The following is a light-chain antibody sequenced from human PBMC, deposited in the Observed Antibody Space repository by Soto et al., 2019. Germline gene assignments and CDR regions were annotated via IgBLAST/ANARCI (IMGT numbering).Light chain of an antibody. CDR1: ESVSDY. Sequence: EIVMTQSPATLSVSPGERATLSCRASESVSDYFAWYQQKPGQAPRLLIYGASTRATGIPARFSGSGSGTEFTLTISGLQSEDFAVYYCQQYNNWPLTFGQGTRLEIK. CDR2: GAS. V-gene: IGKV3-15*01. J-gene: IGKJ5*01. CDR3: QQYNNWPLT.